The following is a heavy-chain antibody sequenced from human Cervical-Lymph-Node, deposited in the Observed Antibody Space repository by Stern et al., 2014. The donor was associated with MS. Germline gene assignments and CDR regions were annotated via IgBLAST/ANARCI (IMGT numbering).Heavy chain of an antibody. J-gene: IGHJ4*02. CDR1: GYIFTNYW. Sequence: EVQLVQSGAEVKEPGESLKISCKGSGYIFTNYWIGWVRQMPGKGLESMGIIFPDDSDIRYSPSFEGQVTISADKSINTAFLQWNSLKASDTAMYYCARQGGSSGYYPYWGQGTLVTVSS. CDR3: ARQGGSSGYYPY. D-gene: IGHD3-22*01. CDR2: IFPDDSDI. V-gene: IGHV5-51*01.